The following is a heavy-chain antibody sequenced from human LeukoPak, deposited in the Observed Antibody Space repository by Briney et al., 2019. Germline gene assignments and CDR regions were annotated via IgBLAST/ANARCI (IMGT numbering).Heavy chain of an antibody. CDR1: GGSVSSYY. J-gene: IGHJ5*02. CDR2: IYYSGST. CDR3: ARLQVHCGGDCYTRWFDP. Sequence: PSETLTLTCTVSGGSVSSYYWSWIRQPPGKGLEWIAYIYYSGSTKYNPSLKSRVTISLDRSKNQFSLKLRSVTAADTAVYYCARLQVHCGGDCYTRWFDPWGQGTLVTVSS. V-gene: IGHV4-59*08. D-gene: IGHD2-21*02.